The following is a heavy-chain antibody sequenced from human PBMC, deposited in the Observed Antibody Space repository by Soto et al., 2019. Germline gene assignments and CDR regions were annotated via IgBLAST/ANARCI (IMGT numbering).Heavy chain of an antibody. CDR2: INHSGGT. D-gene: IGHD3-3*01. Sequence: PSETLSLTCAVSGGSFSGYDWSWIRQSPGKGLEWIGDINHSGGTNYNPCLKSRVTITGDTSRSQFSLRLSSVTAADTAVYYCARGLPLSGTFWNGSYYFDAWGLGTLVTVSS. CDR3: ARGLPLSGTFWNGSYYFDA. V-gene: IGHV4-34*01. J-gene: IGHJ4*02. CDR1: GGSFSGYD.